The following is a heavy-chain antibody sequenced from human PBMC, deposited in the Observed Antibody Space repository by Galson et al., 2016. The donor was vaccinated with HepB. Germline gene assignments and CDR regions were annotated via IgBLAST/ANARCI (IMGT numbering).Heavy chain of an antibody. Sequence: SLRLSCAASGFSFSTYAMHWVRQAPGQGLEWLSSISSNGDFINYADSVKGRFTISRDNADNSLFLHMSSLRAEDTAIYYCARDNSHCGRTSCIPTYRYFDLWGRGTLVTVSS. CDR2: ISSNGDFI. V-gene: IGHV3-21*01. CDR3: ARDNSHCGRTSCIPTYRYFDL. CDR1: GFSFSTYA. D-gene: IGHD2-2*01. J-gene: IGHJ2*01.